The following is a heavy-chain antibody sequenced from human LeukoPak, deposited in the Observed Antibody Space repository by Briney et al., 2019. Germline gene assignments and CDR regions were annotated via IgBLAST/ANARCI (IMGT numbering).Heavy chain of an antibody. Sequence: PGGSLRLSCAASGFTFSSYEMNWVRQAPGKGLKWVSYISSSGSTIYYADSVKGRFTISRDNAKNSLYLQMNSLRAEDTAVYYCARVPQTEYSSSPIDYWGQGTLVTVSS. D-gene: IGHD6-6*01. J-gene: IGHJ4*02. CDR3: ARVPQTEYSSSPIDY. CDR1: GFTFSSYE. CDR2: ISSSGSTI. V-gene: IGHV3-48*03.